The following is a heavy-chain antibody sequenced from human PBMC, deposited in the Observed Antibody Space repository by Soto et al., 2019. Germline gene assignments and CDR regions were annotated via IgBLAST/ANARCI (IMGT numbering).Heavy chain of an antibody. CDR3: ARGWCSPVLGVVYHDY. J-gene: IGHJ4*02. Sequence: QVHLEQWGAGLLKPSETLSLTCAVYGESFSGYYWSWIRQPPEKGLEWIGEINHSGSTYYNPSLESRVTISVDTSKNQFSLTLNSVTAADTAVYYCARGWCSPVLGVVYHDYWGQGTLVTVSS. CDR1: GESFSGYY. D-gene: IGHD3-3*01. CDR2: INHSGST. V-gene: IGHV4-34*01.